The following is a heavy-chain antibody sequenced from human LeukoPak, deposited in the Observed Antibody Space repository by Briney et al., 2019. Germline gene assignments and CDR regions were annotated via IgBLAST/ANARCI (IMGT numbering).Heavy chain of an antibody. CDR2: ISSSSSYI. Sequence: GGSLRLSCAASGFTFSSYSMNWVRQAPGKGLEWVSSISSSSSYIYYADSVKGRFTISRDNAKNSLYLQMNSLRAEDTAVYYCARDHHIVVVTTIEHDAFDIWGQGTMVTVSS. J-gene: IGHJ3*02. CDR3: ARDHHIVVVTTIEHDAFDI. D-gene: IGHD2-21*02. V-gene: IGHV3-21*01. CDR1: GFTFSSYS.